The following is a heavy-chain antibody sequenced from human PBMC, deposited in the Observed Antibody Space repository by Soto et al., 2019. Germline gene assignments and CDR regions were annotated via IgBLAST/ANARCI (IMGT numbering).Heavy chain of an antibody. CDR3: ARGGVFGVVDGMDV. D-gene: IGHD3-3*01. CDR1: GYTFTSYA. Sequence: ASVKVSCKASGYTFTSYAMHWVRQAPGQRLEWMGWINAGNGNTKYSQKFQGRVTITSDTSASTAYMELSSLRSDDTAVYYCARGGVFGVVDGMDVWGQGTRVTVSS. V-gene: IGHV1-3*01. CDR2: INAGNGNT. J-gene: IGHJ6*02.